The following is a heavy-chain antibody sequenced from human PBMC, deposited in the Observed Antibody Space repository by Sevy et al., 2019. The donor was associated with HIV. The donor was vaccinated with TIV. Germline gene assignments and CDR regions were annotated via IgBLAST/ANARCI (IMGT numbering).Heavy chain of an antibody. CDR2: ISGSGGST. J-gene: IGHJ5*02. CDR1: GFTFSSYA. D-gene: IGHD2-2*01. Sequence: GGSLRLSCAASGFTFSSYAMSWVRQAPGKGLEWVSAISGSGGSTYYVDSVKGRFTISRDNSKNTLYLQMNSLRAEDTAVYYSAKVGDIVVVPAVAFDPWGQGTLVTVSS. CDR3: AKVGDIVVVPAVAFDP. V-gene: IGHV3-23*01.